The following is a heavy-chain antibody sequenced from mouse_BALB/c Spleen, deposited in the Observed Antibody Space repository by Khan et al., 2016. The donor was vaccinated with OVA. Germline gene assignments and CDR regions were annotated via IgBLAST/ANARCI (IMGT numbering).Heavy chain of an antibody. V-gene: IGHV1S81*02. Sequence: QVQLQQSGAELVKAGASVKMSCKASGYTFTSYWMHWVKQRLGQGLEWFAETNPTNGRTYNTEKITSKATLTVAKSSSTAYMLLSGPTFEDSAVYYSARIKKIVATYVDYWGQGTTLTVSS. CDR1: GYTFTSYW. CDR2: TNPTNGRT. J-gene: IGHJ2*01. CDR3: ARIKKIVATYVDY. D-gene: IGHD1-1*01.